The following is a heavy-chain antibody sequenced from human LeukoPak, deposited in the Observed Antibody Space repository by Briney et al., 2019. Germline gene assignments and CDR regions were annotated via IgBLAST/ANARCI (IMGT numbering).Heavy chain of an antibody. D-gene: IGHD7-27*01. J-gene: IGHJ6*02. Sequence: PGGSLRLSCVASGFSIGPFWMTWVRQAPGKGLEWVANIKQDGSEKYYVDSVKGRFTISRDNAKNSLYLQMNSLRAEDTAVYHCARDNKGVHNWGYYYYGMDVWGQGTTVTVSS. CDR1: GFSIGPFW. V-gene: IGHV3-7*01. CDR2: IKQDGSEK. CDR3: ARDNKGVHNWGYYYYGMDV.